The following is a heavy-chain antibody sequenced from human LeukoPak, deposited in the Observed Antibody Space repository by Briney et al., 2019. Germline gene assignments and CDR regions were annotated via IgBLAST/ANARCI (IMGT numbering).Heavy chain of an antibody. CDR1: GFTFSSYG. CDR2: IRYDGSNK. D-gene: IGHD3-3*01. J-gene: IGHJ4*02. Sequence: GGSLRLSCAASGFTFSSYGMHWVRQAPGKGLEWVAFIRYDGSNKYYADSVKGRFTISRDNSKNTLYLQMNSLRAEDTAVYYCAKGVDFWSGYYTSFDYWGQGTLVTVSS. V-gene: IGHV3-30*02. CDR3: AKGVDFWSGYYTSFDY.